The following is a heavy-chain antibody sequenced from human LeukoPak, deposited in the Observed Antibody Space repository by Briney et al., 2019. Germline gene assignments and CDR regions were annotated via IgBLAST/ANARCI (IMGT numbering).Heavy chain of an antibody. D-gene: IGHD3-10*01. V-gene: IGHV3-21*01. CDR1: GFTFSSYS. CDR3: ARDLRVTMVRGVPRSPFDY. CDR2: ISSSSSYI. Sequence: GGSLRLSCAASGFTFSSYSMNWVRQAPGKGLERVSSISSSSSYIYYADSVKGRFTISRDNAKNSLYLQMNSLRAEDTAVYYCARDLRVTMVRGVPRSPFDYWGQGTLVTVSS. J-gene: IGHJ4*02.